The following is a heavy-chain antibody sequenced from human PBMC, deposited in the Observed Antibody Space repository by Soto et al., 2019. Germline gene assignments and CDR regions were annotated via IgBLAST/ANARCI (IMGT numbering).Heavy chain of an antibody. V-gene: IGHV4-34*01. Sequence: SETLSLTCAVYGGSFSGYYWSWIRQPPGKGLEWIGEINHSGSTNYNPSLKSRVTISVATSKNQFSLKLSSVTAADTAVYYCARGGGNDAFDIWGQGTMVTVSS. J-gene: IGHJ3*02. CDR3: ARGGGNDAFDI. D-gene: IGHD1-26*01. CDR1: GGSFSGYY. CDR2: INHSGST.